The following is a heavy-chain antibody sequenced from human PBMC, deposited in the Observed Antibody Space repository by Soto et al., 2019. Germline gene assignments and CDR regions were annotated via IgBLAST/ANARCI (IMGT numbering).Heavy chain of an antibody. CDR2: VFHDGNT. V-gene: IGHV4-4*02. D-gene: IGHD2-8*02. J-gene: IGHJ5*02. CDR1: GASIGSGGW. CDR3: ARHEGWTGPDQ. Sequence: TSETLSLTCAVSGASIGSGGWWSWVRQPPGKGLEWIAKVFHDGNTNYSPSLKSRVTISVDKSQNQFSLNVYSVTAADTAVYYCARHEGWTGPDQWGQGTLVTVSS.